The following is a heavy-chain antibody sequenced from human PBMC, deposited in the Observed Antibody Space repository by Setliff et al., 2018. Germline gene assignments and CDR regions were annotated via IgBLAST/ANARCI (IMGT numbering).Heavy chain of an antibody. V-gene: IGHV5-51*01. J-gene: IGHJ4*02. Sequence: GESLKISCKASGYSFTSYYIAWVRQMPRKGLEWVGAIFPGDSETRYSPSFQGQVTISADKSITTAYLQWSSLKASDTAMYFCARRYSGTWDFDYWGQGTLVTVSS. CDR2: IFPGDSET. CDR1: GYSFTSYY. CDR3: ARRYSGTWDFDY. D-gene: IGHD1-26*01.